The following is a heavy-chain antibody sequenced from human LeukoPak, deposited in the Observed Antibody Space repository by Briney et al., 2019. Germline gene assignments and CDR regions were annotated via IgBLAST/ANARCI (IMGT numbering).Heavy chain of an antibody. D-gene: IGHD3-10*01. CDR2: INPNSGGT. J-gene: IGHJ5*02. CDR3: AREAEYYYGSGRLNWFDP. CDR1: GYTFTGYY. Sequence: ASVKVSFKTPGYTFTGYYMHWVRQAPGQGLEWMGWINPNSGGTNYAQKFQGRVTMTRDTSISTAYMELSRLRSDDTAVYYCAREAEYYYGSGRLNWFDPWGQGTLVTVSS. V-gene: IGHV1-2*02.